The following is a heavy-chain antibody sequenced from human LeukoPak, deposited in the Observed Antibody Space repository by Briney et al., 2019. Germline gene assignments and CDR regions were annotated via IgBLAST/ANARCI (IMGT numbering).Heavy chain of an antibody. J-gene: IGHJ4*02. CDR1: GGSFSGYY. D-gene: IGHD4-17*01. Sequence: SETLSLTCAVYGGSFSGYYWSWIRQPPGKGLEWIGEINHSGSTNYNPSLKSRVTISVDTSKNQFSLKLSSVTAADTAVYDCARVGTTTVRPFDYWGQGTLVTVSS. CDR2: INHSGST. V-gene: IGHV4-34*01. CDR3: ARVGTTTVRPFDY.